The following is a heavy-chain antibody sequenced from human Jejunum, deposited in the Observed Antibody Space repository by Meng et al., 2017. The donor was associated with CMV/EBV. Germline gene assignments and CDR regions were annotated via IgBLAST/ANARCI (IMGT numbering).Heavy chain of an antibody. D-gene: IGHD6-19*01. CDR3: ARDRGYSSGWGVFDY. Sequence: QVAREESGPGLVKPSQTLSLTCSVSGCSISSGYYYWSWIRQSPEKGLEWIGFIYYSGASYSTPSLRSRVTMSMDTSTNQFSLRLNSVTAADTGVYFCARDRGYSSGWGVFDYWGRGTLVTVSS. V-gene: IGHV4-30-4*01. CDR1: GCSISSGYYY. CDR2: IYYSGAS. J-gene: IGHJ4*02.